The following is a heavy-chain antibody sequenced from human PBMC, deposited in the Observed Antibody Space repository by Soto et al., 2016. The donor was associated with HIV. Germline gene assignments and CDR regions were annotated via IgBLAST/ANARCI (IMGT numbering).Heavy chain of an antibody. CDR1: GFTFSNAW. Sequence: EVQLVESGGGLVKPGGSLRLSCTASGFTFSNAWMSWVRQAPGKGLEWIGRIKSKIDGGTADYVAPVRGRFTISRDDSKNTLNLQISGLKTEDTAVYYCTTAHDYGARNYWYFDLWGRGTRVTASS. CDR3: TTAHDYGARNYWYFDL. CDR2: IKSKIDGGTA. J-gene: IGHJ2*01. V-gene: IGHV3-15*01. D-gene: IGHD3-16*01.